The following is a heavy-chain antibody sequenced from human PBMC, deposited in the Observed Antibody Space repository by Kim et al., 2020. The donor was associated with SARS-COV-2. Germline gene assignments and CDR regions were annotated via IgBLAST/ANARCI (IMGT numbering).Heavy chain of an antibody. J-gene: IGHJ3*02. CDR1: GGSISSGGYY. CDR2: SYYSGST. CDR3: ARVHSSSWQRIDAFDI. Sequence: SETLSLTCTVSGGSISSGGYYWSWIRQHPGKGLEWIGYSYYSGSTYYNPSLKRRVTISVDTSKNQFSLKLSSVTAADTAVYYCARVHSSSWQRIDAFDIWGQGTMVTVSS. V-gene: IGHV4-31*03. D-gene: IGHD6-13*01.